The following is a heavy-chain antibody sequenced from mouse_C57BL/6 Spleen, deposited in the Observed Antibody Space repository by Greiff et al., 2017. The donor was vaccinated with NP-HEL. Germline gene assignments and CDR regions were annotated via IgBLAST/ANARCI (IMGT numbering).Heavy chain of an antibody. D-gene: IGHD3-2*02. Sequence: QVQLQQPGAELVKPGASVKLSCKASGYTFTSYWMHWVKQRPGQGLEWIGMIHPNSGSTNYNEKSKSKATLTVDKSSSTAYRKLSSLTSEESTVNYCARFRDEGYAMDYWGQGTSVTVSS. V-gene: IGHV1-64*01. CDR3: ARFRDEGYAMDY. CDR1: GYTFTSYW. CDR2: IHPNSGST. J-gene: IGHJ4*01.